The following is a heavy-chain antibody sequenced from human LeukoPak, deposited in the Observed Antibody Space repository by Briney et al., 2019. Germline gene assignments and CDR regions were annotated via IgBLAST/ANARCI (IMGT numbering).Heavy chain of an antibody. D-gene: IGHD3-10*01. CDR1: GFTFSSYS. CDR2: ISSSSSYI. J-gene: IGHJ3*02. Sequence: PGGSLRLSCAASGFTFSSYSMNWVRQAPGKGLEWVSSISSSSSYIYYADSVKGRFTISRDNAKNSLYLQMNSLRAEDTAVYYCARFRGSGSYYDAFDIWGQGTMVTVSS. V-gene: IGHV3-21*01. CDR3: ARFRGSGSYYDAFDI.